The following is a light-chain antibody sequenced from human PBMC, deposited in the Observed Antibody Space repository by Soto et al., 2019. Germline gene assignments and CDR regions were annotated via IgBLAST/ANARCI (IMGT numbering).Light chain of an antibody. J-gene: IGLJ1*01. V-gene: IGLV2-14*03. CDR2: DVS. CDR1: SSDFGDFNY. Sequence: QCALTQPASVSGSPGQSITISCTGTSSDFGDFNYVFWYQQHPGKAPKLLIYDVSNRPSGVSNRFSGSKSGDTASLTISGLQAEDEADYYCTSYTTSITYVFGTGTKVTVL. CDR3: TSYTTSITYV.